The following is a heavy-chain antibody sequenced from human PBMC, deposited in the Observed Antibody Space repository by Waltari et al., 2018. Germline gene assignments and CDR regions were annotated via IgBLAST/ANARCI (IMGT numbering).Heavy chain of an antibody. CDR3: AKDSSSSFFDY. D-gene: IGHD6-6*01. J-gene: IGHJ4*02. CDR2: IWYDGSNK. Sequence: QVQLVESGGGVVQPGRSLRLSCAASGFTFSSYGMHWVRQAPGKGLEWVAVIWYDGSNKYYADSVKGRFTISRDNSKNTLYLQMNSLRAEDTAVYYCAKDSSSSFFDYGGQGTLVTVSS. CDR1: GFTFSSYG. V-gene: IGHV3-33*06.